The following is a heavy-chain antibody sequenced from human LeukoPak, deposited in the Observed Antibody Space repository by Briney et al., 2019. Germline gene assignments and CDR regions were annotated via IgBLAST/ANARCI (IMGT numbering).Heavy chain of an antibody. CDR2: ISAYNGNT. CDR3: VRVPRQWAQDYYYYGMDV. J-gene: IGHJ6*02. Sequence: GASVKVSCKASGYTFTSYGISWVRQAPGQGLEWMGWISAYNGNTNYAQKLQGRVTMTTDTSTSTAYMELRSLRSDDTAVYYCVRVPRQWAQDYYYYGMDVWGQGTRSPSP. V-gene: IGHV1-18*01. D-gene: IGHD6-19*01. CDR1: GYTFTSYG.